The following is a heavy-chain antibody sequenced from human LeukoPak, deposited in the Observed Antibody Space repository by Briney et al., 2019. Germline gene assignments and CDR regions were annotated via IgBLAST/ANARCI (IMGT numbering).Heavy chain of an antibody. D-gene: IGHD3-3*01. J-gene: IGHJ5*02. CDR2: IYYSGST. Sequence: SETLSLTCTVSGGSISSYYWSWIRQPPGKGLEWIGYIYYSGSTNYNPSLKSRVTISVDTSKNQFSLKLSSVTAADTAVYYCATHTTDFWSGHYYHWGQGTLVTVSS. CDR3: ATHTTDFWSGHYYH. CDR1: GGSISSYY. V-gene: IGHV4-59*01.